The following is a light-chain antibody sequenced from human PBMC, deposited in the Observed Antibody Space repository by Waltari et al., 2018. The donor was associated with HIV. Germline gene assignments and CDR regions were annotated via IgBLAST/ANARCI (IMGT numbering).Light chain of an antibody. V-gene: IGKV2-28*01. CDR2: LGS. Sequence: VMTQSPVSLLVTPGVPASLSCRSSQCLLPSNGYNYLDWYLQKPGQSPQLLIYLGSQRASGVPHRFSVSGSGTYVTLEISRGGAEDVGVYDCMQGLYTPTTLGQGTRREI. CDR1: QCLLPSNGYNY. J-gene: IGKJ5*01. CDR3: MQGLYTPTT.